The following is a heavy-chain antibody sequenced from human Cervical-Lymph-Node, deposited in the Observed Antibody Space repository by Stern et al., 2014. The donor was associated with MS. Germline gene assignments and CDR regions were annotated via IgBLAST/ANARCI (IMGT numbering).Heavy chain of an antibody. V-gene: IGHV3-23*04. CDR1: GFTFSSYS. CDR3: AKGRYSSSSVNDY. Sequence: EVQLVESGGDLVQPGGSLRLSCAASGFTFSSYSMSWVRQAPGKGLEWVSAISGSSAATEYADSVKGRFTISRDNSKNTLYLQMTSLRADDTAVYYCAKGRYSSSSVNDYWGQGTLVTVSS. D-gene: IGHD6-6*01. J-gene: IGHJ4*02. CDR2: ISGSSAAT.